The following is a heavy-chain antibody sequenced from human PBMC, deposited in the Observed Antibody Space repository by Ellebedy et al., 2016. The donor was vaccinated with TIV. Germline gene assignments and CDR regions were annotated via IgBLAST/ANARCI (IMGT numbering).Heavy chain of an antibody. CDR1: GGIFSSYA. D-gene: IGHD6-6*01. V-gene: IGHV1-69*06. J-gene: IGHJ1*01. Sequence: AASVKVSCKASGGIFSSYAISWVRQAPGQGLERMGGIIPMFGTTNYAQNFQGRVTITADKSTTTVYMELSSLRPEDTAVYYCAREGREYNTPSQYFPHWGQGTLLTVSS. CDR3: AREGREYNTPSQYFPH. CDR2: IIPMFGTT.